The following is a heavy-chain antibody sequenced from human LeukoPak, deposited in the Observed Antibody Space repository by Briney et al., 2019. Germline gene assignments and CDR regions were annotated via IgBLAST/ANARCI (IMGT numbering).Heavy chain of an antibody. V-gene: IGHV1-46*01. CDR2: INPSGGST. CDR1: GYTFTSYG. J-gene: IGHJ4*02. D-gene: IGHD3-22*01. Sequence: ASVKVSCKASGYTFTSYGISWVRQAPGQGLEWMGIINPSGGSTSYAQKFQGRVTMTRDMSTSTVYMELSSLRSEDTAVYYCARAPSYYDSSGYPRTVDYWGQGTLVTVSS. CDR3: ARAPSYYDSSGYPRTVDY.